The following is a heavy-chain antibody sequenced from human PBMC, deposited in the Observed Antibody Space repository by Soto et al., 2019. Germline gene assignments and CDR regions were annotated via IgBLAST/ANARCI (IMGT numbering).Heavy chain of an antibody. CDR1: GGSISSYY. J-gene: IGHJ3*02. V-gene: IGHV4-59*01. D-gene: IGHD4-17*01. CDR3: ARETTVTTSAFDI. Sequence: QVQLQESGPGLVKPSETLSLTCTVSGGSISSYYWSWIRQPPGKGLEWIGYIYYSGSTNYNPSLKRRVXXSXDXXKNQFSRKLSSVTAADTAVYYCARETTVTTSAFDIWGQGTMVTVSS. CDR2: IYYSGST.